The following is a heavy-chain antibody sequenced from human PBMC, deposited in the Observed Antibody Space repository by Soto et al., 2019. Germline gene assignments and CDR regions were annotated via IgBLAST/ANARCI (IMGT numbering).Heavy chain of an antibody. V-gene: IGHV3-30*18. J-gene: IGHJ6*02. D-gene: IGHD2-15*01. CDR3: AKVGGDIVVVVAATPSYYGMDV. Sequence: GGSLRLSCAASGFTFSSYGMHWVRQAPGKGLEWVAVISYDGSNKYYADSVKGRFTISRDNSKNTLYLQMNSLRAEDTAVYYCAKVGGDIVVVVAATPSYYGMDVWGQGTTVTVSS. CDR1: GFTFSSYG. CDR2: ISYDGSNK.